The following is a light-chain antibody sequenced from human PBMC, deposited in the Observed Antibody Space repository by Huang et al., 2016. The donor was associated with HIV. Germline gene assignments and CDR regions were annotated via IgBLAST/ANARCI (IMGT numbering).Light chain of an antibody. CDR2: STS. CDR1: QDGSDY. CDR3: QQYHIFPWT. J-gene: IGKJ1*01. V-gene: IGKV1-8*01. Sequence: AIQITQSPSSLSASTGDRVTVSCRASQDGSDYLAWYQQKPGGAPRLLIDSTSTLQDGLPSRFSGNGSATDFSRTISCLQSDDFATYYCQQYHIFPWTFGQGTKVEI.